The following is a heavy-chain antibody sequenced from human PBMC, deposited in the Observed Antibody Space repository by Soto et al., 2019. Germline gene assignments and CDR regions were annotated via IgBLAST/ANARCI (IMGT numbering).Heavy chain of an antibody. J-gene: IGHJ5*02. Sequence: ASVKVSCKASGGTFSIYAISWVRQAPGQGLEWMGGIIPIFGTANYAQKFQGRVTITADESTSTAYMELSSLRSEDTAVYYCARAVVPAAISWFDPWGQGTLVTVSS. D-gene: IGHD2-2*02. CDR1: GGTFSIYA. V-gene: IGHV1-69*13. CDR3: ARAVVPAAISWFDP. CDR2: IIPIFGTA.